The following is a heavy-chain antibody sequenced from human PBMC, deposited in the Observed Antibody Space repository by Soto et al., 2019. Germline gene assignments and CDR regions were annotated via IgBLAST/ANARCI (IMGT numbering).Heavy chain of an antibody. D-gene: IGHD6-6*01. CDR2: TYYRSKWYN. CDR1: GYSVSSNSAA. Sequence: SQTLSLTCAISGYSVSSNSAALNWIRQSPSRGLEWLGRTYYRSKWYNDYAVSVKSRITINPDTSKNQFSLQLNSVTPEDTAVYYCARASSIAARFPAPHYYYYGMDVWGQGTTVTVSS. V-gene: IGHV6-1*01. CDR3: ARASSIAARFPAPHYYYYGMDV. J-gene: IGHJ6*02.